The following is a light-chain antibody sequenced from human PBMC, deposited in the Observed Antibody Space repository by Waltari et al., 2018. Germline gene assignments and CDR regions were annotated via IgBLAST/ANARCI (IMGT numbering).Light chain of an antibody. V-gene: IGLV1-44*01. J-gene: IGLJ3*02. CDR1: DPTIARNR. Sequence: QYVLTQPPSASGTPGPTGTISCSGGDPTIARNRGHWYHKFHAAAPNLLIFRNKPRPSGVPDRFSGSKSGTSASLAISGLQSEDESDYFCAAWDDSRNGWVFCEGTSVAVL. CDR2: RNK. CDR3: AAWDDSRNGWV.